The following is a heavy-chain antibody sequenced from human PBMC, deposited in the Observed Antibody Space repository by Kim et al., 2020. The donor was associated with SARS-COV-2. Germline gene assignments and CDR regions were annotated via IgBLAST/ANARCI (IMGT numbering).Heavy chain of an antibody. CDR2: IFYTGAA. D-gene: IGHD5-18*01. J-gene: IGHJ3*01. CDR3: SRRVHPRIQPYAFDAF. CDR1: GDSISNDDCF. V-gene: IGHV4-39*01. Sequence: SETLSLTCTVSGDSISNDDCFWGWVRQPPGKGLEWIGSIFYTGAADYSPSLESQVTMSVDTSNNLFSLRLTSVTAADAAVYFCSRRVHPRIQPYAFDAF.